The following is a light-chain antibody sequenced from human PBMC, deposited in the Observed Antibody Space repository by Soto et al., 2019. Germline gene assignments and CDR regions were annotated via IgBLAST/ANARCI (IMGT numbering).Light chain of an antibody. J-gene: IGKJ2*01. Sequence: DIVMTQSPDSLAVSLGERATINCKSSQSLLYSSTNKNYLIWYQQKPGQPPKLLIYWASTRESGVPDRFSGSGSGTDFTLTISCLQAEDVAVYYCQQYYSTPLTFGQGTKLEI. CDR2: WAS. CDR3: QQYYSTPLT. CDR1: QSLLYSSTNKNY. V-gene: IGKV4-1*01.